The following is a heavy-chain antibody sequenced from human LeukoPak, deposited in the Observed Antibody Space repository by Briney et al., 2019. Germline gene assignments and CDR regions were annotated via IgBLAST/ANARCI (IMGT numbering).Heavy chain of an antibody. D-gene: IGHD6-13*01. CDR1: EFSVGSNY. CDR3: ARTTRVAAAGSFDY. CDR2: IYSGGST. J-gene: IGHJ4*02. Sequence: AGGSLRLSCAASEFSVGSNYMTWVRQAPGKGLEWVSLIYSGGSTYYADSVKGRFTISRDNSKNTLYLQMNSLRAEDTAVYYCARTTRVAAAGSFDYWGQGTLVTVSS. V-gene: IGHV3-66*01.